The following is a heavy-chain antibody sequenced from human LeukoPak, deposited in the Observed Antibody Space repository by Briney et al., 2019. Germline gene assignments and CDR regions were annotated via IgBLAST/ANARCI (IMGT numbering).Heavy chain of an antibody. Sequence: ASVKVSCKASGYTFTSYYMHWVRPAPGQGLEWMGIINPSGGSTSYAQKFQGRVTMTRDTSTSTVYMELSSLRSEDTAVYYCARGDGELLSYYYYYYMDVWGKGTTVTVSS. V-gene: IGHV1-46*01. D-gene: IGHD1-26*01. J-gene: IGHJ6*03. CDR1: GYTFTSYY. CDR3: ARGDGELLSYYYYYYMDV. CDR2: INPSGGST.